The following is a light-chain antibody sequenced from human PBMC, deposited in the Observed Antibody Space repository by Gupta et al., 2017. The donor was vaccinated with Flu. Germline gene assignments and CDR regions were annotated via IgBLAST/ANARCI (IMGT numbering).Light chain of an antibody. J-gene: IGLJ3*02. CDR2: TNS. V-gene: IGLV1-40*01. CDR3: QSYDSSLSASV. Sequence: VTIPCTGSSPNIGAGYNVHWYQHLPGAVPKLLIYTNSNRPSGVPDRFSASKSGTSATLAITGLQAEDEADYYCQSYDSSLSASVFGGGTKLTVL. CDR1: SPNIGAGYN.